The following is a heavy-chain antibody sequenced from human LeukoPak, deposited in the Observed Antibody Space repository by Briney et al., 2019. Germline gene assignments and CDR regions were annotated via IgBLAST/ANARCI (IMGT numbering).Heavy chain of an antibody. D-gene: IGHD3-22*01. J-gene: IGHJ4*02. Sequence: ASVKVSCKASGYTFTSYGISWVRQAPGQGLEWMGIINPSGGSTSYAQKFQGRVTMTRDTSTSTVYMELSSLRSEDTAVYYCAREANYYDSSGPEFDYWGQGTLVTVSS. CDR2: INPSGGST. V-gene: IGHV1-46*01. CDR1: GYTFTSYG. CDR3: AREANYYDSSGPEFDY.